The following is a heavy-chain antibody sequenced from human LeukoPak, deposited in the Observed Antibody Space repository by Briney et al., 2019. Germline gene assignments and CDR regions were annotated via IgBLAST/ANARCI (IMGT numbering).Heavy chain of an antibody. CDR3: AKDLEDIVVVVAATEFDY. CDR1: GFTFSSYG. CDR2: IRYDGSNK. J-gene: IGHJ4*02. D-gene: IGHD2-15*01. V-gene: IGHV3-30*02. Sequence: GGSLRLSCAASGFTFSSYGMHWVRQAPGQGLEWVAFIRYDGSNKYYADSVKGRFTISRDNSKNKLYLQMNSLRAEDTAVYYCAKDLEDIVVVVAATEFDYWGQGTLVTVSS.